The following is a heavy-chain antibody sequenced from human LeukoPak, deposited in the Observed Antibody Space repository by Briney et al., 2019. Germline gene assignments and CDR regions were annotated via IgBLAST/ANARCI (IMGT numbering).Heavy chain of an antibody. Sequence: ASVKVSCKASGYTFTSYYMHWVRQAPGQGLEWMGIINPSGGSTSYAQKFQDRVTMTRDTSTSTVYMELSSLRSEDTAVYCCARMYNWNDVFDYWGQGTLVTVSS. CDR3: ARMYNWNDVFDY. CDR2: INPSGGST. V-gene: IGHV1-46*01. CDR1: GYTFTSYY. D-gene: IGHD1-20*01. J-gene: IGHJ4*02.